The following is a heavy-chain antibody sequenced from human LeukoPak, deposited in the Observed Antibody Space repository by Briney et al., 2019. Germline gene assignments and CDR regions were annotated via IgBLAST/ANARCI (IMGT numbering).Heavy chain of an antibody. CDR3: ARGNKWSFDS. Sequence: GGSLRLSCVASGFTLSTYWMHWVRHAPGKGLVWVSRINSDGSATSYADSVMVRFTISRDSAKNTLYLQMNSLRPEDTAVYYCARGNKWSFDSWGQGALVTVSS. J-gene: IGHJ4*02. D-gene: IGHD2-15*01. CDR1: GFTLSTYW. CDR2: INSDGSAT. V-gene: IGHV3-74*01.